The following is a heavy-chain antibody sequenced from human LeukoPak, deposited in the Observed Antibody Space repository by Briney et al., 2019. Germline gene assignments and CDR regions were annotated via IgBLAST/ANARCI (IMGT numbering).Heavy chain of an antibody. D-gene: IGHD5-18*01. J-gene: IGHJ4*02. CDR1: GASISSGRNY. CDR3: VRLLSGSAMMHYFDY. V-gene: IGHV4-39*02. Sequence: SETLSLTCNVSGASISSGRNYWGWIRQSPGKGLEWIASIYYSGNSYYNPSLKSRVSISVDTSKNHISLKLFSLTAADTALYYCVRLLSGSAMMHYFDYWGQGNLVTVSS. CDR2: IYYSGNS.